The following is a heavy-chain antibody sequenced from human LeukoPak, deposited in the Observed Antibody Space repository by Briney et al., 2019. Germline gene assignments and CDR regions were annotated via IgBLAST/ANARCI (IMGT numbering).Heavy chain of an antibody. CDR3: ARTYNGFDPFDY. CDR1: GGSISSGDYY. J-gene: IGHJ4*02. CDR2: IYYSGST. D-gene: IGHD5-12*01. Sequence: PSETLSLTCTVSGGSISSGDYYWSWIRQPPGKGLGCIGYIYYSGSTYYNPSLKSRVTISVDTSKNQFSLKLSSVTAADTAVYYCARTYNGFDPFDYWGQGTLVTVSS. V-gene: IGHV4-30-4*01.